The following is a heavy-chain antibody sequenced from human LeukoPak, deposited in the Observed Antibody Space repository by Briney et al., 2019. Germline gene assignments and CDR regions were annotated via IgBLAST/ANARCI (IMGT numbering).Heavy chain of an antibody. CDR3: AKADSSGYYYGNAFDI. CDR1: GFTFSSYA. J-gene: IGHJ3*02. CDR2: ISGSDGST. D-gene: IGHD3-22*01. V-gene: IGHV3-23*01. Sequence: GGSLRLSCAASGFTFSSYAMSWVRQAPGKGLEGVSAISGSDGSTYYADSVKGRFTISRDSSKNTLYLQMNRLRAEDTAVYYCAKADSSGYYYGNAFDIWGQGTMVTVSS.